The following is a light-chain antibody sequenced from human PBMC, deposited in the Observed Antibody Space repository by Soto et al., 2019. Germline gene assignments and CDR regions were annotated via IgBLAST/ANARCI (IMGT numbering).Light chain of an antibody. CDR1: QSISGY. CDR2: DAS. Sequence: DIQVTHSPSSLSASVGDRVTISCRSSQSISGYLNWYQQKPGKAPKLLIFDASSLQSGVPSRFSGRGSGSEYTLTISSLQPEDFATYFCQHSYSNFPITLGQGTRLEIK. V-gene: IGKV1-39*01. CDR3: QHSYSNFPIT. J-gene: IGKJ5*01.